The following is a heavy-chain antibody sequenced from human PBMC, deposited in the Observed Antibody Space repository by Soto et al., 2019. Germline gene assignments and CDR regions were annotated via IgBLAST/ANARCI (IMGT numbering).Heavy chain of an antibody. J-gene: IGHJ4*02. CDR2: IIPIFGTA. CDR1: GGTFSSYA. Sequence: QVQLVQSGAEVKKPGSSVKVSCKASGGTFSSYAISWVRQAPGQGLEWMGGIIPIFGTANYAQKFQGRVTITADESMSTAYMELSSLRSEDTAVYYCARELILMVESSSLIWGQGTLVTVSS. D-gene: IGHD2-8*01. V-gene: IGHV1-69*12. CDR3: ARELILMVESSSLI.